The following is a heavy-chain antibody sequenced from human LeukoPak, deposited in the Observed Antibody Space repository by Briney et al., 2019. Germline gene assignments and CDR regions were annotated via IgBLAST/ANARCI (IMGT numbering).Heavy chain of an antibody. D-gene: IGHD3-10*01. CDR2: IYHGGST. Sequence: KPSETLSLTCTVSGYSISSGYYWGWIRQSPGKGLKWIGSIYHGGSTYYNPSLRSRVIVSVDTSKNQFSLKLSSVTAADTAVYYCARERYYGSGSYYTYYYYYMDVWGKGTTVTVSS. CDR1: GYSISSGYY. CDR3: ARERYYGSGSYYTYYYYYMDV. V-gene: IGHV4-38-2*02. J-gene: IGHJ6*03.